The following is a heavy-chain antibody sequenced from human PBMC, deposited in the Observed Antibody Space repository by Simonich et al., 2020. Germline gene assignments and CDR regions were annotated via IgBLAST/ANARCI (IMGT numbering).Heavy chain of an antibody. J-gene: IGHJ4*02. CDR3: VRPDSGYDYFDY. CDR2: IYPGHPDT. D-gene: IGHD5-12*01. CDR1: GYSFTSYW. V-gene: IGHV5-51*03. Sequence: EVQLVQSGAEVKKPGESLKISCKGSGYSFTSYWSGWVRQMHGKGLGWRGSIYPGHPDTRYRPSIQGQVTISADKSISTADLQWSSLKASDTAMYYCVRPDSGYDYFDYWGQGTLVTVSS.